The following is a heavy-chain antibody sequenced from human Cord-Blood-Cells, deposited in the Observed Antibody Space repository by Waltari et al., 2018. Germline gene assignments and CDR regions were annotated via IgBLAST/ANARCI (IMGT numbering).Heavy chain of an antibody. J-gene: IGHJ4*02. V-gene: IGHV4-38-2*01. Sequence: QVQLQESGPGLVKPSETLSLTCAVSGYSISSGYYWGWIRQPPGKGLEWIGSINHSGTTYTNPSPKRRVTIAVDTSKSQFSLKLSSVTAADTAVYYCARRLVATFPDGAGGGYYFDYWGQGTLVTVSS. D-gene: IGHD5-12*01. CDR2: INHSGTT. CDR3: ARRLVATFPDGAGGGYYFDY. CDR1: GYSISSGYY.